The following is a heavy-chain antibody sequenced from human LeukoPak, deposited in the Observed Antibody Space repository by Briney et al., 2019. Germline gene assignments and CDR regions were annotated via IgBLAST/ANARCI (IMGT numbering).Heavy chain of an antibody. Sequence: ASVKVSCKAFGYTFTSNYMHWVRQAPGQGPEWMGVISPSGGSTTYAQKFQGRVTMTRDTSISTAYMELSRLRSDDTAVYYCARGSLGTMVRGVMVDYWGQGTLVTVSS. CDR3: ARGSLGTMVRGVMVDY. CDR1: GYTFTSNY. CDR2: ISPSGGST. D-gene: IGHD3-10*01. V-gene: IGHV1-46*01. J-gene: IGHJ4*02.